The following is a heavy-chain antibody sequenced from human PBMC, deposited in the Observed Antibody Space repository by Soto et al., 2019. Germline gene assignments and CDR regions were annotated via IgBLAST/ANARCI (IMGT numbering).Heavy chain of an antibody. Sequence: SETLSLTCTVSGGSISSRSYYWGWIRQPPGKGLEWIGSIYYSGSTYYNPSLKSRVTISVDTSKNQFSLKLSSVTAADTAVYYCARLDKFDYWGQGTLVTVSS. J-gene: IGHJ4*02. CDR1: GGSISSRSYY. CDR2: IYYSGST. CDR3: ARLDKFDY. V-gene: IGHV4-39*01.